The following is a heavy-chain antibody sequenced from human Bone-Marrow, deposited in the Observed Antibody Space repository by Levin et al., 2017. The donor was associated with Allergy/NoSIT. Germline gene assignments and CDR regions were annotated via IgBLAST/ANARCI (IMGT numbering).Heavy chain of an antibody. CDR2: TYYRSKWYT. J-gene: IGHJ3*02. D-gene: IGHD1-26*01. Sequence: SQTLSLTCAISGDSVSSNSATWNWIRQSPSRGLEWLGRTYYRSKWYTDYAPSVKSRMTINPDTSKNQFSLQLNSVTPEDTAIYYGGLGFNAFHIWGQGTMVTVSS. CDR1: GDSVSSNSAT. V-gene: IGHV6-1*01. CDR3: GLGFNAFHI.